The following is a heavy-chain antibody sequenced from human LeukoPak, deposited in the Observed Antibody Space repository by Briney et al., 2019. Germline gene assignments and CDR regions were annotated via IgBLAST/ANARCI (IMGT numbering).Heavy chain of an antibody. Sequence: GASVKVSCKPSGGTFSSYATSWVRQAPGQGLEWMGSIIPMFGSPTYTQKFQARVTITADKSTSTAYMELSSLTSEDTAVYYCARGDMTPDYWGQGTLVTVSS. CDR3: ARGDMTPDY. CDR1: GGTFSSYA. J-gene: IGHJ4*02. CDR2: IIPMFGSP. V-gene: IGHV1-69*06. D-gene: IGHD2-15*01.